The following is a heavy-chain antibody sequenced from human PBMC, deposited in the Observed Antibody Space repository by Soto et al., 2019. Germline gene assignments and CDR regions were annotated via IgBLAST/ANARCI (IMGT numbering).Heavy chain of an antibody. J-gene: IGHJ5*02. CDR2: ISYDGSNK. Sequence: GGSLRLSCAFSVFTFSNYAMHCVRHSPGKGLEWVALISYDGSNKYYADSVKGRFTISRDNSKNTLYLQMNSLRAEDTAVYYCARGLEYTTSHGQEFEPLGQGTLDNVSS. D-gene: IGHD6-6*01. CDR3: ARGLEYTTSHGQEFEP. V-gene: IGHV3-30-3*01. CDR1: VFTFSNYA.